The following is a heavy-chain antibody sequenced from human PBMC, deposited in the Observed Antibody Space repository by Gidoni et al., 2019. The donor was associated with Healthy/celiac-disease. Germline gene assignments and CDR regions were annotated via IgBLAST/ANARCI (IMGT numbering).Heavy chain of an antibody. CDR1: VGSIRSGDYY. CDR3: ARGPAYYDFWSGPIGEDYYYYYGMDV. J-gene: IGHJ6*02. D-gene: IGHD3-3*01. CDR2: IYYSGST. V-gene: IGHV4-30-4*01. Sequence: QVQLQESGPGLVKPSQTLSLTCTVSVGSIRSGDYYWRWIRPPPGTGLEWIGYIYYSGSTYYNPSLKSRVTISVDTSKNQFSLKLSSVTAADTAVYYCARGPAYYDFWSGPIGEDYYYYYGMDVWGQGTTVTVSS.